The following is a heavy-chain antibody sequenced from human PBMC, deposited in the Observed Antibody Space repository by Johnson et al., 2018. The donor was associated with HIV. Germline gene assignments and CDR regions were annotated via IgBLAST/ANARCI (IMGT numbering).Heavy chain of an antibody. CDR2: IYSGGNT. J-gene: IGHJ3*01. CDR3: ARAPHDAFDV. Sequence: VQLVESGGGLIQPGGSLRLSCAASGLSVSYGYMTWVRQAPGKGLEWVSVIYSGGNTYYTDSAKGRFTISRDNSDNTMYLQMNSLRDEDTAVYYGARAPHDAFDVWGQGTMVTVSS. CDR1: GLSVSYGY. V-gene: IGHV3-53*01.